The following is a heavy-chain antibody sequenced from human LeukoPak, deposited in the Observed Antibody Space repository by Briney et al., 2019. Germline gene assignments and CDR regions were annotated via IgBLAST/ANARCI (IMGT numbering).Heavy chain of an antibody. CDR1: GGSISSYY. Sequence: SETLSLTCTVSGGSISSYYWSWIRQPPGKGLEWIGSIYYSGSTYYNPSLKSRVTISVDTSKNQFSLKLSSVTAADTAVYYCATLGFSSGYYYYFDHWGQGTLVTVSS. CDR2: IYYSGST. J-gene: IGHJ4*02. CDR3: ATLGFSSGYYYYFDH. D-gene: IGHD3-22*01. V-gene: IGHV4-39*07.